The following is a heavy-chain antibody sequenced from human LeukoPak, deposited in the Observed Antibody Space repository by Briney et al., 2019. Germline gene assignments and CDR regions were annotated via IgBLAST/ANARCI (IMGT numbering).Heavy chain of an antibody. CDR2: INPSGGTT. D-gene: IGHD3-3*02. J-gene: IGHJ3*02. V-gene: IGHV1-46*01. CDR3: ARVPIFGVGPLLDAFDI. Sequence: ASVKVSCKASGYTFTSYYMHWVRQAPGQGLEWVGIINPSGGTTSYAQKFQGRVTMTRDTSTSTVYMELSSLRSEDTAVYYCARVPIFGVGPLLDAFDIWGQGTMVTVSP. CDR1: GYTFTSYY.